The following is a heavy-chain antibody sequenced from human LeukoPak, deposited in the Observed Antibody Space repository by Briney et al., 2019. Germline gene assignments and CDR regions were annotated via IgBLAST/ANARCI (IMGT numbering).Heavy chain of an antibody. CDR3: AKSRYYYDSSGYFDY. CDR2: INWNGGST. J-gene: IGHJ4*02. V-gene: IGHV3-20*04. Sequence: GGSLRLSCAASGFTFDDYGMSWVRPAPGKGLEWVSGINWNGGSTGYADSVKGRFTISRDNAKNSLYLQMNSLRAEDTALYYCAKSRYYYDSSGYFDYWGQGTLVTVSS. D-gene: IGHD3-22*01. CDR1: GFTFDDYG.